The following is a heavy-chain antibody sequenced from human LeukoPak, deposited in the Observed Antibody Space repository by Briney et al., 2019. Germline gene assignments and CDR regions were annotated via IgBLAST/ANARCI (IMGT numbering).Heavy chain of an antibody. CDR2: IYSGDNT. Sequence: GGSLRLSCAASGFTVSSHYMNWVRQAPGKGLEWVSVIYSGDNTHYSDSVKGRFTISRDNSKNTLYLQMNSLRAEDTAVYYCARRAGAYSHPYDYWGQGTLVTVSS. V-gene: IGHV3-53*01. J-gene: IGHJ4*02. CDR3: ARRAGAYSHPYDY. D-gene: IGHD4/OR15-4a*01. CDR1: GFTVSSHY.